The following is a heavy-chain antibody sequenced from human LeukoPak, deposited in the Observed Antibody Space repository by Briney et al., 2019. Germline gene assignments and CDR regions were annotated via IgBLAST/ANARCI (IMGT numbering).Heavy chain of an antibody. Sequence: SETLSLICTVSGGSINSYYWNWIRQPAGKGLEWIGHIYTRGSTKYNPSLKSRVTMSIDTSRNQFSLNLYSVTAADTAVYYCATNYTAVSAFDSWGQGTLVTVSS. CDR1: GGSINSYY. D-gene: IGHD3-3*01. V-gene: IGHV4-4*07. J-gene: IGHJ4*02. CDR3: ATNYTAVSAFDS. CDR2: IYTRGST.